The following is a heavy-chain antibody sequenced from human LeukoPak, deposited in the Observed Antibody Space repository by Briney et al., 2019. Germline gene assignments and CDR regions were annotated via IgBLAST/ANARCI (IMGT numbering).Heavy chain of an antibody. CDR3: ARHPVDYGDHYSGMDV. CDR2: IYPGDSDT. CDR1: GYSFSSHW. Sequence: GESLQISCKGSGYSFSSHWVAWVRQMPGKGLEWMGIIYPGDSDTRYSPSFQGQVTISADKSISTAYLQWSSLKASDTAMYYCARHPVDYGDHYSGMDVWGQGTTVTVSS. D-gene: IGHD4/OR15-4a*01. V-gene: IGHV5-51*01. J-gene: IGHJ6*02.